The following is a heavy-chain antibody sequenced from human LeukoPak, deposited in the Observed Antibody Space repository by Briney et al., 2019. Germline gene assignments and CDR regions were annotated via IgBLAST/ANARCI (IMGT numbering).Heavy chain of an antibody. J-gene: IGHJ4*02. CDR2: ISGGGAGVST. CDR1: GFTFSSYA. V-gene: IGHV3-23*01. D-gene: IGHD6-13*01. Sequence: GGSLRLSCAASGFTFSSYAMSWVRQAPGKGLDWVSAISGGGAGVSTYYADSVKGRFTISRDNSKNTLYLQTNSLRAEDTAVYYCARSFGPVIAAAGTGADWGQGTLVTVSS. CDR3: ARSFGPVIAAAGTGAD.